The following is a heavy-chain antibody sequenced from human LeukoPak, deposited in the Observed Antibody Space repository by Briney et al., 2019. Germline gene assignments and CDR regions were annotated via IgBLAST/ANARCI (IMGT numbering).Heavy chain of an antibody. CDR1: GFTFSSYW. Sequence: PGGSLRLSCAASGFTFSSYWMSWVRQAPGKGLEWVANIKQDGSEKYYVDSVKGRFTTSRDNAKNSLYLQMNSLRAEDTAVYYCARDFGFLAEDYWGQGTLVTVSS. J-gene: IGHJ4*02. CDR3: ARDFGFLAEDY. V-gene: IGHV3-7*01. CDR2: IKQDGSEK. D-gene: IGHD3-3*01.